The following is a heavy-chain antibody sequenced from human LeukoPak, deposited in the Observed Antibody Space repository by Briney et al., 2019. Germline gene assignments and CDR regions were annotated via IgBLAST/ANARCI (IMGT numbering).Heavy chain of an antibody. D-gene: IGHD1-26*01. Sequence: GGSLRLSCAASGFTFSSYSMNWVRQAPGKGLEWVSHITASGTAIFYADSVKGRFTISRDNAKNSLYLQMNSLRDEDTAVYYCASSGSYRFDYWGQGTLVTVSS. CDR1: GFTFSSYS. V-gene: IGHV3-48*02. J-gene: IGHJ4*02. CDR2: ITASGTAI. CDR3: ASSGSYRFDY.